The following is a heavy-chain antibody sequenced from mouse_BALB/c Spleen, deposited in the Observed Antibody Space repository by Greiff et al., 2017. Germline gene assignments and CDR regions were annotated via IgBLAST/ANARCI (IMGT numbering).Heavy chain of an antibody. V-gene: IGHV2-9*02. Sequence: VKLQESGPGLVAPSQSLSITCTVSGFSLTSYGVHWVRQPPGKGLEWLGVIWAGGSTNYNSALMSRLSISKDNSKSQVFLKMNSLQTDDTAMYYCARGGTTTAHAMYYWGQGTSVTVSS. CDR3: ARGGTTTAHAMYY. J-gene: IGHJ4*01. CDR1: GFSLTSYG. CDR2: IWAGGST. D-gene: IGHD1-2*01.